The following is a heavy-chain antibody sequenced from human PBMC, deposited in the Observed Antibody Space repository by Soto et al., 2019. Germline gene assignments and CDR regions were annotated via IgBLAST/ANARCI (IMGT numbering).Heavy chain of an antibody. V-gene: IGHV4-31*03. CDR2: IYYSGRT. D-gene: IGHD2-2*01. CDR1: GGSISSGGYY. CDR3: ARSSTSANYFDY. Sequence: QVQLQESGPGLVKPSQTLSLTCTVSGGSISSGGYYWSWIRQHPGKGLEWIGYIYYSGRTYYTPSFRSRVTISVDTSKNQFSLKLSSVTAADMAVYYCARSSTSANYFDYWGQGTLVTVSS. J-gene: IGHJ4*02.